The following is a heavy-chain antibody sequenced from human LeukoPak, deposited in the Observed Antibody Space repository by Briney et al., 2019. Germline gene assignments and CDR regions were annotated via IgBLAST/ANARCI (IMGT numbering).Heavy chain of an antibody. Sequence: GGSLRLSCAASGFTFSSYGMHWVRQAPGKGLEWVAFIRYDGSNKYYADSVKGRFTISRDNSKSTLYLQMNSLRAEDTAVYYCAKDDYYGSGTYPFDYWGQGTLVTVSS. CDR1: GFTFSSYG. CDR2: IRYDGSNK. J-gene: IGHJ4*02. CDR3: AKDDYYGSGTYPFDY. D-gene: IGHD3-10*01. V-gene: IGHV3-30*02.